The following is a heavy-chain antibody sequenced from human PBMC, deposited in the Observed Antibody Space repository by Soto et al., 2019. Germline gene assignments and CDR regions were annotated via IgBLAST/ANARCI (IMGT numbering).Heavy chain of an antibody. D-gene: IGHD5-18*01. J-gene: IGHJ4*02. CDR3: ARARGYSYGLDY. CDR2: INHSGST. V-gene: IGHV4-34*01. CDR1: GGSFSGYY. Sequence: SETLSLTCAVYGGSFSGYYWSWIRQPPGKGLEWIGEINHSGSTNYNPSLKSRVTISGDTSKNQFSLKLSSVTASYTAVYYCARARGYSYGLDYWGPGPLVAVSS.